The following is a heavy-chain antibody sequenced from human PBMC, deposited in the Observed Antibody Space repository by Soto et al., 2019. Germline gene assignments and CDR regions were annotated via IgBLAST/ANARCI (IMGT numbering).Heavy chain of an antibody. Sequence: PSETLSLTCTVSGASISSSYWSWIRQSPGKGLEWIGYVHYSGSTKYYPSLKSRVTMSVDTSKNQISLKLSSVTDADTAMYYCARGYYDSNGQSNTFDIWGQGTMVTVSS. CDR1: GASISSSY. V-gene: IGHV4-59*01. D-gene: IGHD3-22*01. J-gene: IGHJ3*02. CDR2: VHYSGST. CDR3: ARGYYDSNGQSNTFDI.